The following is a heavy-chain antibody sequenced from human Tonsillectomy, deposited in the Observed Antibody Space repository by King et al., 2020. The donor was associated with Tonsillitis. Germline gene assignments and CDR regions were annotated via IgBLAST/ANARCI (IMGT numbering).Heavy chain of an antibody. CDR2: IKEDGSEQ. V-gene: IGHV3-7*03. CDR3: ARDGVGSGWYGDYFDP. J-gene: IGHJ4*02. CDR1: GFTFNNYS. Sequence: VQLVESGGGLVPPGGSLRLSCAASGFTFNNYSMSWVRQAPGNGLEWVANIKEDGSEQYYVDSLKGRFTISRDNAKKSLYLQMKSLRADDTAVYYCARDGVGSGWYGDYFDPWGQGALVTVSS. D-gene: IGHD6-19*01.